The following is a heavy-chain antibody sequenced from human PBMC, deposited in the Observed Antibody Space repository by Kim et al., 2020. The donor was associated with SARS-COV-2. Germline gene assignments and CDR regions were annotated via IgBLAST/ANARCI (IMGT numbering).Heavy chain of an antibody. V-gene: IGHV4-4*07. D-gene: IGHD1-26*01. J-gene: IGHJ4*02. Sequence: YNPSLKSRVTMSVDTSKNQFSLKLSSVTAADTAVYYCARDRAVGATILVYWGQGTLVTVSS. CDR3: ARDRAVGATILVY.